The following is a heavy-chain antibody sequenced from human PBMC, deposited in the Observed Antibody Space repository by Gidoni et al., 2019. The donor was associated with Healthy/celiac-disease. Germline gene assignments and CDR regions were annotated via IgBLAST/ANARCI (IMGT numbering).Heavy chain of an antibody. Sequence: QVQLQESGPGLVKPSETLSLNCTVSGGSISSYYWSWILQPPGKGLEGIGYIYYSGSTNYNPSLKSRVTISVDTSKNPFSLKLSSVTAADTAVYYCARGGFSGSYYYYMDVWGKGTTVTVSS. CDR1: GGSISSYY. J-gene: IGHJ6*03. CDR2: IYYSGST. V-gene: IGHV4-59*01. CDR3: ARGGFSGSYYYYMDV. D-gene: IGHD1-26*01.